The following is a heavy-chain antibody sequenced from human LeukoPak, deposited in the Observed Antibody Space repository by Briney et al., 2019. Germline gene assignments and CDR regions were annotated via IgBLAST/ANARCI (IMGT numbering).Heavy chain of an antibody. CDR3: AKGPVVTFDI. D-gene: IGHD2-15*01. J-gene: IGHJ3*02. Sequence: GGSLRLSCAASGFTFSSYEMNWVRQAPGKGLEWVAVISYDGSNKYYADSVKGRFTISRDNSKNTPYLQMNSLGAEDTAVYYCAKGPVVTFDIWGQGTMVTVSS. V-gene: IGHV3-30*04. CDR2: ISYDGSNK. CDR1: GFTFSSYE.